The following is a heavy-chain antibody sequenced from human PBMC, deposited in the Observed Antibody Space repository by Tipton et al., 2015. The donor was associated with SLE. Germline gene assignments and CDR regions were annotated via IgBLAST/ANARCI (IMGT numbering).Heavy chain of an antibody. V-gene: IGHV4-34*12. D-gene: IGHD4-17*01. CDR2: IFHSGST. J-gene: IGHJ4*02. CDR3: ATYGQSTTSAFGY. CDR1: GFTLSDHY. Sequence: GSLRLSCEASGFTLSDHYIDWVRQAPGKGLEWIGEIFHSGSTNYNPSLQSRLTISLDTSKNQFSLRLDSVTAADTAVYYCATYGQSTTSAFGYWGQGTLVTVSS.